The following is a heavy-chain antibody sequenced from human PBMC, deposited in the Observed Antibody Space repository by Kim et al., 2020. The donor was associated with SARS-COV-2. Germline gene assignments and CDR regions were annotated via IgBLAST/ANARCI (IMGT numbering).Heavy chain of an antibody. V-gene: IGHV1-8*01. Sequence: YAQKFQDRVNMNRNTSISTAYMELSRLRSEDTAMYYCARSRGIAAAAGDYWGQGTLVTVSS. CDR3: ARSRGIAAAAGDY. D-gene: IGHD6-13*01. J-gene: IGHJ4*02.